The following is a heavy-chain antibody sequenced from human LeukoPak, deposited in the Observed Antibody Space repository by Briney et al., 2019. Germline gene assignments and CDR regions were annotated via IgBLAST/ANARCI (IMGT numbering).Heavy chain of an antibody. CDR1: GYSFASHW. Sequence: GESLKISCKGSGYSFASHWIGWVRQRPGKGLEWMGIIYAGDSDTRYSPSFQGQVTISADKSISTAYLQWSSLKASDTAMYYCARHPSYSSGWPLDCWGQGTLVTVSS. CDR3: ARHPSYSSGWPLDC. V-gene: IGHV5-51*01. CDR2: IYAGDSDT. J-gene: IGHJ4*02. D-gene: IGHD6-19*01.